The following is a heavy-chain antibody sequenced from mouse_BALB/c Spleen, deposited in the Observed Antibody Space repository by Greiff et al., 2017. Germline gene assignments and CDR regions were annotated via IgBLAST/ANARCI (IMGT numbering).Heavy chain of an antibody. J-gene: IGHJ2*01. CDR1: GFTFSSYG. CDR2: ISSGGSYT. Sequence: EVQVVESGGDLVKPGGSLKLSCAASGFTFSSYGMSWVRQTPDKRLEWVATISSGGSYTYYPDSVKGRFTISRDNAKNTLYLQMSSLKSEDTAMYYCARHYGNYKVDYWGQGTTLTVSS. V-gene: IGHV5-6*01. D-gene: IGHD2-1*01. CDR3: ARHYGNYKVDY.